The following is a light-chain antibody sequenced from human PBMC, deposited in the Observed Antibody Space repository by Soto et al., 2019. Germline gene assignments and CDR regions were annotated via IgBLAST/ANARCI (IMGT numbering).Light chain of an antibody. CDR2: DVN. J-gene: IGLJ2*01. CDR1: SSEIGAYNF. Sequence: QSVLTQPASVSGSPGQSITISFTGTSSEIGAYNFVSWYQQHPGKAPKLMLYDVNIRPSGVSNRFSGSKSGNTASLTISGLEAEDEADYYCTSWTTSTTMIFGGGTKLTVL. CDR3: TSWTTSTTMI. V-gene: IGLV2-14*03.